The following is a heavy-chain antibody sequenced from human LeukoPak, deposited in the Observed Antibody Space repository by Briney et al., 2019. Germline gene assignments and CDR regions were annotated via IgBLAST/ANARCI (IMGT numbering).Heavy chain of an antibody. Sequence: SETLSLTCAVYGGSFSGYYWSWIRQPPGKGLEWIGEINHSGSTNYNPSLKSRVTISVDTSKNQFSLKLSSVTAADTAVYYCARRRRCIAARMSNDYWGQGTLVTVSS. CDR3: ARRRRCIAARMSNDY. D-gene: IGHD6-6*01. CDR1: GGSFSGYY. CDR2: INHSGST. V-gene: IGHV4-34*01. J-gene: IGHJ4*02.